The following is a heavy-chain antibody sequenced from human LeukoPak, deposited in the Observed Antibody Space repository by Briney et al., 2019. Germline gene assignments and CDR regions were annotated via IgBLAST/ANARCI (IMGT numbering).Heavy chain of an antibody. J-gene: IGHJ6*03. Sequence: GGSLRLSCAASGFTFSSYSMNWVRQAPGKGLEWVSYISSSSSTIYYADSVRGRFTISRDNAKNSLYLQMNSLRAEDTAVYYCARGVDYSGSGSYYYYYYIDVWGKGTTVTISS. V-gene: IGHV3-48*01. CDR1: GFTFSSYS. CDR2: ISSSSSTI. D-gene: IGHD3-10*01. CDR3: ARGVDYSGSGSYYYYYYIDV.